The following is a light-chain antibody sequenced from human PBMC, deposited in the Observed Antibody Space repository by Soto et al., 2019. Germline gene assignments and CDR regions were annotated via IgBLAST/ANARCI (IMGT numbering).Light chain of an antibody. V-gene: IGKV3-15*01. J-gene: IGKJ2*01. CDR2: DAS. CDR1: QSVSSN. CDR3: QQYNNWRSYT. Sequence: EIVMTQSPATLSVSPGERATLSCRASQSVSSNFAWYQQKPGQAPRLLIYDASTRATGIPARFSGSGSGTEFTLTISSLQSEDFAVYFCQQYNNWRSYTFGQGTKVDIK.